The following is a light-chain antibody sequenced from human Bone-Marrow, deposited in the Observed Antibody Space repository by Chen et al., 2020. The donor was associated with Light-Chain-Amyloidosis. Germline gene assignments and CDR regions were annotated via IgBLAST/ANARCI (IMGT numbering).Light chain of an antibody. V-gene: IGLV2-14*01. CDR2: EVS. CDR1: TGDIDGYNY. Sequence: QSALAQPASVSGSTGQSITISCTGTTGDIDGYNYVSWYQHHPGRAPKLILYEVSIRPSGVSNRFSGSKSGNTASLTISGLQADDEADYYCNSYSNSNSPYVFGTGTTVTVL. J-gene: IGLJ1*01. CDR3: NSYSNSNSPYV.